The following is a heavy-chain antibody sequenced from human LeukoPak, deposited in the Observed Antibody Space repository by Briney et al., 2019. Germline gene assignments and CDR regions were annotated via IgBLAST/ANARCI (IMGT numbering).Heavy chain of an antibody. J-gene: IGHJ6*02. D-gene: IGHD3-10*01. CDR2: IYCSGST. CDR3: ARGNYYTSGSYYTNYYFGLDV. Sequence: TSETLSLTCTVSGGSIINYYWTWIRQPPGKGLEWIGYIYCSGSTNYNPSLKSRVSISVDRSKNQFSLKLSSVTAADTAVYYCARGNYYTSGSYYTNYYFGLDVWGQGTTVTVSS. V-gene: IGHV4-59*01. CDR1: GGSIINYY.